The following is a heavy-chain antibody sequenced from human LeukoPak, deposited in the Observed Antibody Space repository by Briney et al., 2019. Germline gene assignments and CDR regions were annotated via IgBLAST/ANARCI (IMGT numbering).Heavy chain of an antibody. Sequence: GKSLRLSCAASGFTFSSHSMNWVRQAPGKGLEWVSYISSSSSTIYYADSVKGRFTISRDNAKNSLYLQMNSLRAEDTAVYYCARGAYYYEDWGQGTLVTVSS. CDR2: ISSSSSTI. V-gene: IGHV3-48*01. CDR1: GFTFSSHS. J-gene: IGHJ4*02. D-gene: IGHD3-22*01. CDR3: ARGAYYYED.